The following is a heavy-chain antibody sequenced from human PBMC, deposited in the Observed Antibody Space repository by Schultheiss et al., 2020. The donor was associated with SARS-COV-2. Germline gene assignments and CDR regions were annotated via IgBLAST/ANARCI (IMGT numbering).Heavy chain of an antibody. CDR3: ARALIGWDWYFDL. CDR1: GGSISSSNW. J-gene: IGHJ2*01. Sequence: SETLSLTCAVSGGSISSSNWWSWVRQHPGKGLEWIGYIYYSGSTYYNPSLKSRVTISVDTSKNQFSLKLSSVTAADTAVYYCARALIGWDWYFDLWGRGTLVTVSS. D-gene: IGHD2/OR15-2a*01. V-gene: IGHV4-31*11. CDR2: IYYSGST.